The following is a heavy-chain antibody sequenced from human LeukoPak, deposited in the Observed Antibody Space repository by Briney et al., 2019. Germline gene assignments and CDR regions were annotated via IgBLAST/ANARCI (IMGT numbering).Heavy chain of an antibody. CDR3: ARGTSSDSAFDY. Sequence: GGSLRLSCAASGFTFSSYSMNWVRQAPGKGLEWVSSISSRSSYIYYADSVKGRFTISRDNAKNSLYLQMNSLRAEDTAVYYCARGTSSDSAFDYWGQGTLVTVSS. D-gene: IGHD6-19*01. CDR1: GFTFSSYS. CDR2: ISSRSSYI. J-gene: IGHJ4*02. V-gene: IGHV3-21*01.